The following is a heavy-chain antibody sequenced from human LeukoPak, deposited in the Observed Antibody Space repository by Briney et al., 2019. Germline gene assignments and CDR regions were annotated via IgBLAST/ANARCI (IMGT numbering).Heavy chain of an antibody. Sequence: ASVKVSCKASGYTFTDYYIQWVRQAPGQGLEWMAWINPNSAGTNFAQKFQGRVAMTRDTSISTAYMELSRLRSDDTAVYYCARGQAYGDSLYFDYWGQGTLVSVSS. CDR2: INPNSAGT. CDR3: ARGQAYGDSLYFDY. D-gene: IGHD4-17*01. V-gene: IGHV1-2*02. CDR1: GYTFTDYY. J-gene: IGHJ4*02.